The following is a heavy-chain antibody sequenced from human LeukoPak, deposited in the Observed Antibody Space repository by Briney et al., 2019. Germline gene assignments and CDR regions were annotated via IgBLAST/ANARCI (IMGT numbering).Heavy chain of an antibody. V-gene: IGHV3-9*03. Sequence: PGGSLRLSCAASGFTFDDYAMHWVRQAPGKCLEWVSGISWNSGSIGYADSVKGRFTISRDNAKNSLYLQMNSLRAEDMALYYCAKDSGGYEGYFDYWGKGTLVTVSS. CDR3: AKDSGGYEGYFDY. D-gene: IGHD3-22*01. CDR2: ISWNSGSI. J-gene: IGHJ4*02. CDR1: GFTFDDYA.